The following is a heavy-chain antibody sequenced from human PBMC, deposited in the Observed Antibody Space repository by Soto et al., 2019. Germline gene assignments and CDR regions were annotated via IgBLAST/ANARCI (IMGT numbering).Heavy chain of an antibody. CDR3: ARVGSSSGFGYYYYYSMDV. Sequence: QVQLQESGPGLVKPSETLSLTCTVSGGSISSYYWSWIRQPPGKGLEWIGYIYYSGSTNYNPSLMSLFTTSVDTSKDHSSLKLSSVTAADTAVYYCARVGSSSGFGYYYYYSMDVWVQGTTVTVSS. CDR1: GGSISSYY. CDR2: IYYSGST. J-gene: IGHJ6*02. D-gene: IGHD6-13*01. V-gene: IGHV4-59*01.